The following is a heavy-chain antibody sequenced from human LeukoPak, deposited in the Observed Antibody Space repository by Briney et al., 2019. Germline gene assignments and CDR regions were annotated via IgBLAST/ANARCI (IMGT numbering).Heavy chain of an antibody. CDR1: GYTFTSYG. CDR3: ARDGRKGTVGATSVPDY. D-gene: IGHD1-26*01. Sequence: ASVKVSCKASGYTFTSYGISWVRQAPGQGLEWMGWISAYNGNTNYAQKLQGRVTMTTDTSTSTAYMELRSLRSDDTAVYYCARDGRKGTVGATSVPDYWGQGTLVTVSS. CDR2: ISAYNGNT. J-gene: IGHJ4*02. V-gene: IGHV1-18*01.